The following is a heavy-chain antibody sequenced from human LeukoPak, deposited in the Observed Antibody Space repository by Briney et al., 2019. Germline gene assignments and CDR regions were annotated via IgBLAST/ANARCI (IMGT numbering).Heavy chain of an antibody. CDR2: INPNSGGT. J-gene: IGHJ5*02. CDR3: ARGDYDFWSGPPLFDP. Sequence: GASVRVSCKASGYTFTGYYMHWVRQAPGQGLEWMGWINPNSGGTNYAQKFRGRVTMTRDTSISTAYMELSRLRSDDTAVYYCARGDYDFWSGPPLFDPWGQGTLVTVSS. CDR1: GYTFTGYY. D-gene: IGHD3-3*01. V-gene: IGHV1-2*02.